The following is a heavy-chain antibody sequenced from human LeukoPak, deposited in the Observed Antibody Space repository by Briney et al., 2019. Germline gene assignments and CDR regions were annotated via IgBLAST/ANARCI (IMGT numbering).Heavy chain of an antibody. CDR3: ARDILDYGGNRRNY. J-gene: IGHJ4*02. V-gene: IGHV3-53*04. CDR1: GFTVSSNY. CDR2: IYSGGST. Sequence: GGSLRLSCAASGFTVSSNYMSWVRQAPGKGLEWVSVIYSGGSTYYADSVKGRFTISRHNSKNTLYLQMNSLRAEDTAVYYCARDILDYGGNRRNYWGQGTLVTVSS. D-gene: IGHD4-23*01.